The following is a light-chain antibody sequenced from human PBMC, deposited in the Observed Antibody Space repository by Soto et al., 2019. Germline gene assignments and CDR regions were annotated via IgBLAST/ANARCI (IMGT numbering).Light chain of an antibody. CDR1: QSIGLA. J-gene: IGKJ1*01. CDR3: QQYGSSPTT. Sequence: EIVLTQSPATLSLSPGERATLSCRASQSIGLAIAWYQHKPGQAPRLLIFDASQRATGIPARFRGSGSGTDFTLTISRLEPEDFAVYYCQQYGSSPTTFGQGTKVDI. V-gene: IGKV3-11*01. CDR2: DAS.